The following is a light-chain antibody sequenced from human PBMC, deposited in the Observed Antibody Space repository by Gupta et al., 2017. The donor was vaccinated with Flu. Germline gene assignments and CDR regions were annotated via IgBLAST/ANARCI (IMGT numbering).Light chain of an antibody. Sequence: GDIVSNADASWHQQQTGQAPVLVIYDNNIRSARIPDCFSGTSAGTAAFMTSTGDPAEDDADYYCKSRDSTDNRQAVFGGGTKLTVL. J-gene: IGLJ2*01. V-gene: IGLV3-19*01. CDR2: DNN. CDR3: KSRDSTDNRQAV. CDR1: IVSNAD.